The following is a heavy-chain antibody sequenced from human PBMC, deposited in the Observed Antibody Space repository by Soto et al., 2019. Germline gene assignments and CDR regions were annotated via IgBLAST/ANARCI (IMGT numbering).Heavy chain of an antibody. Sequence: ASVKVSCKASGYTFTGYYMHWVRQAPGQGLEWMGWINPNSGGTNYAQKFQGWVTMTRDTSISTAYMELSRLRSDDTAVYYCARDRVVYYYDSSGYYQNWFDPWGQGTLVTVSS. CDR3: ARDRVVYYYDSSGYYQNWFDP. CDR1: GYTFTGYY. D-gene: IGHD3-22*01. J-gene: IGHJ5*02. CDR2: INPNSGGT. V-gene: IGHV1-2*04.